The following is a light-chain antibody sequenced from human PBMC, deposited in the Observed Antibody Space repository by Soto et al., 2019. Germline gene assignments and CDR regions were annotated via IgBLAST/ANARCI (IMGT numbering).Light chain of an antibody. J-gene: IGKJ3*01. CDR2: AAS. CDR3: HQLNSYPIP. Sequence: DIQLTQPPSFLSASVGDRVTITCRASQGINNYLGWYQQKPGKAPKLLIYAASTLQSGVPSRFSGSGSGTEFTLTISSLQPEDFATYYCHQLNSYPIPFGPGTKVDI. CDR1: QGINNY. V-gene: IGKV1-9*01.